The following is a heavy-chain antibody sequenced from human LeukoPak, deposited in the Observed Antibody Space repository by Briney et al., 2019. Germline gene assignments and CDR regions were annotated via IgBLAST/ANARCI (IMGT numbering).Heavy chain of an antibody. D-gene: IGHD6-19*01. J-gene: IGHJ4*02. Sequence: SETLSLTCTVPGGSMSGYYWSWMRQPPGKGLEWIGYVYYTGSIDYNPSHKSRITISLDTSKNQFSLNLSSVTAADTAVYYCARDSALAQAVMFDYWGQGTLVTVSS. CDR1: GGSMSGYY. V-gene: IGHV4-59*12. CDR2: VYYTGSI. CDR3: ARDSALAQAVMFDY.